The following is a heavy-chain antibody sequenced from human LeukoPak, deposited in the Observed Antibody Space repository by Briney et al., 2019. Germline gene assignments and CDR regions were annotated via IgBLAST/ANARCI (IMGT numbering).Heavy chain of an antibody. CDR3: ARDIGSYYDSTGYFDY. CDR1: GGSISSYY. CDR2: ICYSGST. J-gene: IGHJ4*02. D-gene: IGHD3-22*01. Sequence: SETLSLTCTVSGGSISSYYWSWIRQPPGKGLEWIGYICYSGSTNYNPSLKSRVTISVDTSKNQFSLKLSSVTAADTAVYYCARDIGSYYDSTGYFDYWGQGTLVTVSS. V-gene: IGHV4-59*01.